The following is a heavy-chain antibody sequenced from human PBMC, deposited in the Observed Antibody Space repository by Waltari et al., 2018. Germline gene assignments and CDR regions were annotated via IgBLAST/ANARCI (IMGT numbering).Heavy chain of an antibody. CDR3: ARSFGGVQDAFDI. CDR1: GGTFSCNA. Sequence: QFQLLQAGAGGKKPGSSVTVSCKASGGTFSCNAISWVRRAPGKVLEWVGVITPILGKENYAQNVKGRVTITADKSTSTAYMELSSLRAEDTAVYYCARSFGGVQDAFDIWGQGTMVTVSS. J-gene: IGHJ3*02. D-gene: IGHD2-8*02. V-gene: IGHV1-69*14. CDR2: ITPILGKE.